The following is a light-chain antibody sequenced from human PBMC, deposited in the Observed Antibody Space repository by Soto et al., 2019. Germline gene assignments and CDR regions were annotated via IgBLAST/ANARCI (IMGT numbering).Light chain of an antibody. Sequence: DIQMTQSPSSLSASVGDRVTITCQASQDIGNYLNWYQQKPGKAPKLLIYDASNLETGVPSRFSGSRSGTNFTFTISGLQPEDTSTYSCQQSDTLPFTFGPGTKVDIK. V-gene: IGKV1-33*01. J-gene: IGKJ3*01. CDR3: QQSDTLPFT. CDR1: QDIGNY. CDR2: DAS.